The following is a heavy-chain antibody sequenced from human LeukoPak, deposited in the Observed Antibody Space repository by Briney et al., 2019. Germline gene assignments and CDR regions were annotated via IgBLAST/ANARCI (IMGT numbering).Heavy chain of an antibody. Sequence: ASVKVSCKASGYTFTGYYVHWVRQAPGQGLEWMGWINPNSGGTNYAQKFQGRVTMTRDTSISTAYMELSRLRSDDTAVYYCASGSWSDYYYYYYMDVWGKGTTVTVSS. V-gene: IGHV1-2*02. CDR1: GYTFTGYY. J-gene: IGHJ6*03. CDR3: ASGSWSDYYYYYYMDV. D-gene: IGHD6-13*01. CDR2: INPNSGGT.